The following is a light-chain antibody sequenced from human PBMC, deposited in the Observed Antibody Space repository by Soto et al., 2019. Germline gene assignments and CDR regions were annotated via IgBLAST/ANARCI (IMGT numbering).Light chain of an antibody. CDR3: QKYNSAPLT. V-gene: IGKV1-27*01. CDR1: QGIGVY. CDR2: AAS. Sequence: DIPMTQSPSSLSASLGDRVTITCRASQGIGVYLAWFQQKPGKVPRLLIYAASALQSGVPSRFSGGGSGTDFTLTINRLQPEDVATYYCQKYNSAPLTFGGGTKVEIK. J-gene: IGKJ4*01.